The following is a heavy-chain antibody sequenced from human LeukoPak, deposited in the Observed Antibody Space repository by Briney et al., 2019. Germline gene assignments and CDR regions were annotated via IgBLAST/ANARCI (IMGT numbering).Heavy chain of an antibody. J-gene: IGHJ4*02. V-gene: IGHV1-18*01. D-gene: IGHD6-13*01. CDR2: ISAYNGNT. CDR3: ARAPSSSWYRAFDY. Sequence: GASVKVSCKASGYTFTSYGISWVRQAPGQGLEWMRWISAYNGNTNYAQKVQGRVTMTTDTSTSTAYMELRSLRSDDTAVYYCARAPSSSWYRAFDYWGQGTLVTVSS. CDR1: GYTFTSYG.